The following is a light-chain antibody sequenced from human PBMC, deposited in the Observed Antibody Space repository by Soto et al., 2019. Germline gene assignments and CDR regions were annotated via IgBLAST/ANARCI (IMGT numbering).Light chain of an antibody. V-gene: IGKV3-15*01. J-gene: IGKJ5*01. CDR3: KQYNNSIN. CDR2: GES. Sequence: VMTQSPARMSQYPVEVATLSCRASQGFSSNLAWYQQKPGQDPRLLIYGESTRATGIPARFSGSGSGTEFTLTISSLQSEDFAIYYCKQYNNSINVGKGTRLEIK. CDR1: QGFSSN.